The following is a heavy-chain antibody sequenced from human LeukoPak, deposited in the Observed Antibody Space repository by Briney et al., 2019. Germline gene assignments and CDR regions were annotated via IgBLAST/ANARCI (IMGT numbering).Heavy chain of an antibody. D-gene: IGHD3-22*01. CDR3: AREYYYDSSGYRRYYYGMDV. CDR2: ISAYNGNT. CDR1: GYTFTSYG. V-gene: IGHV1-18*01. J-gene: IGHJ6*02. Sequence: ASVKVSCKASGYTFTSYGIIWVRQAPGQGLEWMGWISAYNGNTNYPQKLQGRVTMTTDTSTSTAYMELRSRRSDDTAVYYCAREYYYDSSGYRRYYYGMDVWGQGTTVTVSS.